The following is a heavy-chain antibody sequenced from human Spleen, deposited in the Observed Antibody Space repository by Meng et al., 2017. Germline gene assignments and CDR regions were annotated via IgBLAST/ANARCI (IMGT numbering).Heavy chain of an antibody. V-gene: IGHV4-34*01. D-gene: IGHD3-22*01. CDR3: ARAKRITMIVVTTRAVAFDI. J-gene: IGHJ3*02. CDR1: GGSFSGYY. Sequence: SETLSLTCAVYGGSFSGYYWSWIRQPPGKGLEWIGEINHSGSTNYNPSLKSRVTISVDTSKNQFSLKLSSVTAADTAVYYCARAKRITMIVVTTRAVAFDIWGQGTRVT. CDR2: INHSGST.